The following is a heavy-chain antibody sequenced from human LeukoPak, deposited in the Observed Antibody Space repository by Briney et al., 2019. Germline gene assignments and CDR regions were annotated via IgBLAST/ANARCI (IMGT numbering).Heavy chain of an antibody. D-gene: IGHD4-17*01. Sequence: PGGSLRLSCVASGFTFSNYGMHWVRQAPSKGLEWVASIWSDGNSGNYADSVKGRFTVSRDRSKNTLYLETSSLRSEDTAVYYCAREPVWGQGTLVTVSS. V-gene: IGHV3-30*02. J-gene: IGHJ4*02. CDR2: IWSDGNSG. CDR1: GFTFSNYG. CDR3: AREPV.